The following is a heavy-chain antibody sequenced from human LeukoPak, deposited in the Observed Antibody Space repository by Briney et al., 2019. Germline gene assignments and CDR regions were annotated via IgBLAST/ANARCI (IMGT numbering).Heavy chain of an antibody. CDR1: GFTFNIYA. CDR3: AKHFTSGWPTLSFDS. D-gene: IGHD6-19*01. CDR2: LNPSGDTI. J-gene: IGHJ4*02. Sequence: GGSLRLSCAASGFTFNIYAMSWVRQAPGKGLEWVSGLNPSGDTIAYADSVKGRFTIYRDNSKNTLYLEINSLRAEDTALYYCAKHFTSGWPTLSFDSWGRGTLVTVSS. V-gene: IGHV3-23*01.